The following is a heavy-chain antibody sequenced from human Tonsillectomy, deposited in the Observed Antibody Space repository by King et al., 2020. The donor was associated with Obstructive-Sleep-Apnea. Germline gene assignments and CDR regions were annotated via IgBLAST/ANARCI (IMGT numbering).Heavy chain of an antibody. V-gene: IGHV4-4*07. D-gene: IGHD3-10*01. CDR2: IYTSGST. J-gene: IGHJ5*02. CDR3: AREAGLNYYGSGSYYFPINWFDP. CDR1: GGSISSYY. Sequence: VQLQESGPGLVKPSETLSLTCTVSGGSISSYYWSWIRQPAGKGLEWIGRIYTSGSTNYNPSLKSRVTMSVDTSKNQFSLKLSSVTAADTAVYYCAREAGLNYYGSGSYYFPINWFDPWGQGTLVTVSS.